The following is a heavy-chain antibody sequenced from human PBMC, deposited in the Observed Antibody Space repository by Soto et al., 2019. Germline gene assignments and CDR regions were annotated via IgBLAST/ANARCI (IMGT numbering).Heavy chain of an antibody. V-gene: IGHV3-74*01. CDR2: INPDGSFT. CDR1: GFTFSNYW. Sequence: EVQLVESGGGLVQPGGSLRLYCAASGFTFSNYWMHWVRQVPGKGLVWVSRINPDGSFTSYADSVKGRFTISRDNAQSTLFLQMNSLRAEDTALYYCVRGVQGVTSFWGQGTLVTVSS. D-gene: IGHD4-4*01. CDR3: VRGVQGVTSF. J-gene: IGHJ4*02.